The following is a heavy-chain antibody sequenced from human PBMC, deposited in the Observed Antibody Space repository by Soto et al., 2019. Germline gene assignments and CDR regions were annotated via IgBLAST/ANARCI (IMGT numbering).Heavy chain of an antibody. V-gene: IGHV3-74*01. CDR2: TNNDGSST. J-gene: IGHJ2*01. CDR1: GYIFSSYW. Sequence: EVPLVESGGGLVQPGGSLRLSCEASGYIFSSYWMHWVRQAPGKGLVWVARTNNDGSSTTYADSVKGRFAISRDSAKNMLYLQMNSLRAEDFAVDYCVRGIQGCWYFDLWCSGTLVTVSS. CDR3: VRGIQGCWYFDL.